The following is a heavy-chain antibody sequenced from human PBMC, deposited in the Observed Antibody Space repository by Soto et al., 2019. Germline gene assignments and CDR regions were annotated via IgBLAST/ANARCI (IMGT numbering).Heavy chain of an antibody. J-gene: IGHJ4*02. Sequence: ASVKVSCKASGYTFTSYGISWVRQAPGQGLEWMGWISAYNGNTYYAQKLQGRVTMTTDTSTSTAYLQMNSLKTEDTAVYYCIRFSYTNGWTFDYWGQGTLVTVSS. V-gene: IGHV1-18*01. CDR2: ISAYNGNT. CDR3: IRFSYTNGWTFDY. CDR1: GYTFTSYG. D-gene: IGHD6-19*01.